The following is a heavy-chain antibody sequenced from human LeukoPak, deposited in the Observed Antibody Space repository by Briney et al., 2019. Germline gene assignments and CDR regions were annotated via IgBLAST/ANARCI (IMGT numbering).Heavy chain of an antibody. CDR1: GLTFSDAW. J-gene: IGHJ4*02. Sequence: PGGSLRLSCAASGLTFSDAWMSWVRQAPGKGLEWVGRIKNKRDGETTEYNTPVKGRFTISRDDSKNTLYLQMNSLKTEDTAVYYCTTINWGAFDYWGQGTLVTVSS. CDR2: IKNKRDGETT. V-gene: IGHV3-15*01. D-gene: IGHD7-27*01. CDR3: TTINWGAFDY.